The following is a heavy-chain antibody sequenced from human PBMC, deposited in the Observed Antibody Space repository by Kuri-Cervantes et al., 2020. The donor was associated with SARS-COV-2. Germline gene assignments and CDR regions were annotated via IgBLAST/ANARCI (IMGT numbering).Heavy chain of an antibody. CDR1: GFTFNSYS. CDR2: ISTSSSYI. CDR3: AREMGRFWSNYYPTYSDY. V-gene: IGHV3-21*01. J-gene: IGHJ4*02. Sequence: GGSLRLSCAASGFTFNSYSMNWVRQAPGKGLEWVSSISTSSSYIYYADSVKGRFTISRDTAKNSLYLQMHSLRAEDTAVYYCAREMGRFWSNYYPTYSDYWGQGTLVTVSS. D-gene: IGHD3-3*01.